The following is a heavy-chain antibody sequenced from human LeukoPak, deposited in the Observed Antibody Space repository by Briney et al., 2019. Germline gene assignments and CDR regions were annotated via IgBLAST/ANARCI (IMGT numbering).Heavy chain of an antibody. Sequence: GGSLRLSCAASGFTFSSYWMSWVRQAPGKGLEWVSAISGSGGSTYYADSVKGRFTISRDNSKNTLYLQMNSLRAEDTAVYYCAKYKRLGELSRPAYFQHWGQGTLVTVSS. CDR3: AKYKRLGELSRPAYFQH. D-gene: IGHD3-16*02. J-gene: IGHJ1*01. CDR2: ISGSGGST. CDR1: GFTFSSYW. V-gene: IGHV3-23*01.